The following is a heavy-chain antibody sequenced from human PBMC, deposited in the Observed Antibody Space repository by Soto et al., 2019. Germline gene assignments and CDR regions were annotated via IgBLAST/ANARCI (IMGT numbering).Heavy chain of an antibody. CDR2: ISSSGSTI. J-gene: IGHJ6*02. CDR1: GFTFSSYE. CDR3: ARDPGGYDFWSGYYSGSRHQYYYGMDV. D-gene: IGHD3-3*01. V-gene: IGHV3-48*03. Sequence: GGSLRLSCAASGFTFSSYEMNWVRQAPGKGLEWVSYISSSGSTIYYADSVKGRFTISRDSAKNSLYLQMNSLRAEDTAVYYCARDPGGYDFWSGYYSGSRHQYYYGMDVWGQGTTVTVSS.